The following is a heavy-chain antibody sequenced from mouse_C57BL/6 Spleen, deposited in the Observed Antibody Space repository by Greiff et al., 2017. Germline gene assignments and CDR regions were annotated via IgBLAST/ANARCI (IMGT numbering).Heavy chain of an antibody. V-gene: IGHV2-3*01. CDR3: ARLDPRQLRLRDAMEY. Sequence: QVQLKQSGPGLVAPSQSLSITCTVSGFSLTSYGVSWVRQPPGKGLEWLGVIWGDGSTNYHSALISRLSISKDNSKSQVFLKLTSLQTDDTATYYCARLDPRQLRLRDAMEYWGQGTSVTVSS. CDR1: GFSLTSYG. CDR2: IWGDGST. J-gene: IGHJ4*01. D-gene: IGHD3-2*02.